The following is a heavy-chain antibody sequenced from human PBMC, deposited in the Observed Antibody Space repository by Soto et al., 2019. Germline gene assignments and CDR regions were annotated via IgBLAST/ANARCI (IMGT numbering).Heavy chain of an antibody. CDR1: VNTLTELS. V-gene: IGHV1-24*01. Sequence: GASVKVSCKVSVNTLTELSIHWVRQAHGKGLEWMGGFDPEDGETIYAQKFQGRVTMTEDTSTDTAYMELSSLRSEDTAIYYCARGGRDCSDTKCFFFAWFDPWGQGTQVTVSS. CDR3: ARGGRDCSDTKCFFFAWFDP. J-gene: IGHJ5*02. D-gene: IGHD2-15*01. CDR2: FDPEDGET.